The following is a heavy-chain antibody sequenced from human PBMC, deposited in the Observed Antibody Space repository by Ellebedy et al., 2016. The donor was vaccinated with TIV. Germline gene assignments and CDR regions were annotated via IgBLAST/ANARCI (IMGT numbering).Heavy chain of an antibody. CDR1: GFSFSSYW. J-gene: IGHJ4*02. CDR2: IKQEGYEK. Sequence: GESLKISCAASGFSFSSYWMSWVRQAPGKGLEWVASIKQEGYEKRYVDSVEGRFTISRDNSKNMLYLQMNSLTAEDTAVYSCAKTVAHEYWGRGTLVTVSS. CDR3: AKTVAHEY. D-gene: IGHD4-23*01. V-gene: IGHV3-7*03.